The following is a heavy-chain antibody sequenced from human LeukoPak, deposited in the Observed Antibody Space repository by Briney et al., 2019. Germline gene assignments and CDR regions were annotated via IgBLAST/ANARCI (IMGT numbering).Heavy chain of an antibody. CDR2: INPNSGNT. V-gene: IGHV1-8*03. CDR1: GNTFTSYG. CDR3: ARAGRFDSGHAWFDP. D-gene: IGHD5-12*01. Sequence: ASVKVSCKASGNTFTSYGIHWVRQTPGQGLEWMGWINPNSGNTGYAQKFQGRVTFTRNTSISTAYMELSSLRSEDTTVYYCARAGRFDSGHAWFDPWGQGTLVTVS. J-gene: IGHJ5*02.